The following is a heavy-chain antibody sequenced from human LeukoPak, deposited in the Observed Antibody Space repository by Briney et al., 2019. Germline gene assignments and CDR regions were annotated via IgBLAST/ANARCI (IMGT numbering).Heavy chain of an antibody. V-gene: IGHV1-69*13. CDR1: GGTFSSYA. J-gene: IGHJ4*02. CDR3: ARDNHDSGTEDDFDY. Sequence: SVKVSCKASGGTFSSYAISWVRQAPGQGLEWMGGIIPIFGTANYAQKFQGRVTITADESTSTAYMELSSLRSEDTAVYCCARDNHDSGTEDDFDYWGQGTLVTVS. CDR2: IIPIFGTA. D-gene: IGHD1-14*01.